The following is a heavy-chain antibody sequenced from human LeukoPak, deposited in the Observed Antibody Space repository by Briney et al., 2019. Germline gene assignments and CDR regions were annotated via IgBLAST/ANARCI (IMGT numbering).Heavy chain of an antibody. J-gene: IGHJ6*02. V-gene: IGHV4-30-2*01. CDR3: ASTSTVTTGYYYYGMDV. Sequence: TLSLTCAVSGGSISSGGYSWSWIRQPPGKGLEWIGYIYHSGSTYYNPSLKSRVTISADRSKNQFSLKLSSVTAADTAVYYCASTSTVTTGYYYYGMDVWGQGTTVTVSS. CDR2: IYHSGST. CDR1: GGSISSGGYS. D-gene: IGHD4-17*01.